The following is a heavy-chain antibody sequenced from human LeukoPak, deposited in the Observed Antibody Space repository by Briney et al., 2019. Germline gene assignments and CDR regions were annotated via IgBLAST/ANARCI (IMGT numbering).Heavy chain of an antibody. Sequence: GGSLRLSCAASGFTFSSYAMSWVRQAPGKGLEWVSVIYSGGSTYYADSVKGRFTISRDNSKNTLYLQMNSLRAEDTAVYYCARDIAYDSSGYYSPHFDYWGQGTLVTVSS. CDR1: GFTFSSYA. CDR2: IYSGGST. J-gene: IGHJ4*02. D-gene: IGHD3-22*01. CDR3: ARDIAYDSSGYYSPHFDY. V-gene: IGHV3-53*01.